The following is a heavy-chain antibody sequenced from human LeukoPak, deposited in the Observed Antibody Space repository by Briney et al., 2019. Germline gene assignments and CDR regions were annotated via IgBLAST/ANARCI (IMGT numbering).Heavy chain of an antibody. CDR3: ARYTAVAGTGRRYFDY. CDR1: GYIFTSYW. CDR2: LYPGDSDT. V-gene: IGHV5-51*01. J-gene: IGHJ4*02. D-gene: IGHD6-19*01. Sequence: GESLKISCKGSGYIFTSYWIGWVRQMPGKGLEWMGILYPGDSDTRYSPSFQGQVTISADKSISTAYLQWSSLKASDTAMYYCARYTAVAGTGRRYFDYWGQGTMVTVSS.